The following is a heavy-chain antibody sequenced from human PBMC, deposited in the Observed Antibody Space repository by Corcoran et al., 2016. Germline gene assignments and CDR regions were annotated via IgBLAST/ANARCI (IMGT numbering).Heavy chain of an antibody. CDR2: INPSGGST. J-gene: IGHJ4*02. CDR1: GYTFTSYY. V-gene: IGHV1-46*01. D-gene: IGHD3-10*01. Sequence: QVQLVQSGAEVKKPGASVKVSCKASGYTFTSYYMHWVRQAPGQGLEWMGIINPSGGSTSYAQKFQGRVTMARDTSITTAYLELSGLRSDDTAVYYCARGRVGYVGSGSYYARDSWGQGTLVSVSS. CDR3: ARGRVGYVGSGSYYARDS.